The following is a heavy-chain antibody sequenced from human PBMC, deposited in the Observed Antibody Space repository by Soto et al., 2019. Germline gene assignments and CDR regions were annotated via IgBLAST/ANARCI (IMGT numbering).Heavy chain of an antibody. D-gene: IGHD1-26*01. J-gene: IGHJ6*02. CDR2: ISSSGCAI. V-gene: IGHV3-48*02. CDR1: GFIFSVYT. CDR3: AIEHGGCTWFVGVYYFFGRDF. Sequence: EVQLVESGGDLVQPGGSLRLSCAASGFIFSVYTMTWVRQAPGRGLEFVSHISSSGCAIFYAESVKGRFTVSRDNAKNSLYLQMNSLGDEDTAVYFCAIEHGGCTWFVGVYYFFGRDFLGQGTAVTVSS.